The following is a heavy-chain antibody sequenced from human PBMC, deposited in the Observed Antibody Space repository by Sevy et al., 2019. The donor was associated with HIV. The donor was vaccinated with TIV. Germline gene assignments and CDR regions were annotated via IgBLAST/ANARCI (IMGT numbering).Heavy chain of an antibody. V-gene: IGHV3-74*01. Sequence: GGSLRLSCAASGFTFSSYWMHWVRQAPGKGLVWVSCINSDGSSTSYADSVKGRFTISRDNAKNTLYLQMNSLRAEDTAVYYCARDLAVGYYSDAFDIWGQGTMVTVSS. CDR1: GFTFSSYW. CDR2: INSDGSST. D-gene: IGHD3-22*01. CDR3: ARDLAVGYYSDAFDI. J-gene: IGHJ3*02.